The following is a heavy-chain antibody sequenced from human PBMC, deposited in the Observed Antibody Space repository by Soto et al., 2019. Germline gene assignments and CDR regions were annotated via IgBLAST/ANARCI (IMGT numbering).Heavy chain of an antibody. CDR2: MNPNSGNT. J-gene: IGHJ5*02. Sequence: QVQLVQSGAEVKKPGASVKVSCKASGYTFTSYDINWVRQATGQGLEWMGWMNPNSGNTGYAQKFQGRVTMTRNTSISTAYMELSSVRSEDTAVYYCERGRYCSSTSCYRGGWFDPWGQGTLVTVSS. CDR1: GYTFTSYD. V-gene: IGHV1-8*01. CDR3: ERGRYCSSTSCYRGGWFDP. D-gene: IGHD2-2*02.